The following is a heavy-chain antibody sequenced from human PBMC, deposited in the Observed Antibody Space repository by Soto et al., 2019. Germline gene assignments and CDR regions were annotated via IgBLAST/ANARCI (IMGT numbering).Heavy chain of an antibody. V-gene: IGHV3-23*01. CDR1: GFTFSSYA. D-gene: IGHD3-9*01. Sequence: EVQLLESGGGLVQPGGSLRLSCAASGFTFSSYAMSWVRQAPGKGLEWVSAISGSGGSTYYADSVKGRFTISRDNSKNTRYLQMNSLRAEDTAVYYCAKAVSPYDILTGLDYWGQGTLVTVSS. J-gene: IGHJ4*02. CDR3: AKAVSPYDILTGLDY. CDR2: ISGSGGST.